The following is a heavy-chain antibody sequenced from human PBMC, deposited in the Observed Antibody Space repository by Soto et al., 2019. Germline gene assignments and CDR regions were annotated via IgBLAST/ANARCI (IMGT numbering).Heavy chain of an antibody. D-gene: IGHD1-26*01. CDR2: INHSGSA. J-gene: IGHJ4*02. Sequence: SDTLSLTCDVYGWSFSGYIWTWIRQTPGQGLQWIGQINHSGSANYNPSLKSRVTISVHTSNSLFFLELNSVTAADTAVYYCARGLISGSHYSGGWYYFDSWGQGTQVTVS. CDR1: GWSFSGYI. V-gene: IGHV4-34*01. CDR3: ARGLISGSHYSGGWYYFDS.